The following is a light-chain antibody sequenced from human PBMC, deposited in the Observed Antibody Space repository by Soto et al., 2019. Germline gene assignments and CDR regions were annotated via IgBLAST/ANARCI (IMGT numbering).Light chain of an antibody. CDR1: SSNIGADYD. Sequence: QAVVTQPPSVSGAPGQRVTISCTGSSSNIGADYDVHWYQQLPGTAPKLLIYDNTNRPSGVPDRFSGSQSGTSASLAITGLQAEDEADYYCQSYDSSLSGSVFGGGTKLTVL. CDR3: QSYDSSLSGSV. CDR2: DNT. J-gene: IGLJ2*01. V-gene: IGLV1-40*01.